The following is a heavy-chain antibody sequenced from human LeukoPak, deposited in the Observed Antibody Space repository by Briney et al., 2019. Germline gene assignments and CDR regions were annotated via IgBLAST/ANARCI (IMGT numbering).Heavy chain of an antibody. CDR3: AKVAAPFDY. V-gene: IGHV3-23*01. CDR1: GFTFGNYA. J-gene: IGHJ4*02. D-gene: IGHD2-15*01. Sequence: PGGSLRLACEASGFTFGNYALNWVRQAPGKGLEWVSSISAGGGSTYYADSVKGRFTISRDNSKNTLYLQMNSLRAEDTAVYYCAKVAAPFDYWGQGTLVTVSS. CDR2: ISAGGGST.